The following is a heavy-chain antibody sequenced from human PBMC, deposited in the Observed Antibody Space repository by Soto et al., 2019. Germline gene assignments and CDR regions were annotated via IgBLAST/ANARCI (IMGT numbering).Heavy chain of an antibody. CDR3: AHRVLRTVFGLVTTTAIYFDF. CDR1: GFSLTTSGVG. Sequence: QITLNESGPTQVKPRQTLTLTCTFSGFSLTTSGVGVGWIRQSPGKAPEWLALLFWDDDKRYSPSLKSRLTITKDTSKNQVVLTMDDLDPADTATYYCAHRVLRTVFGLVTTTAIYFDFWGQGTPVAVSS. CDR2: LFWDDDK. D-gene: IGHD3-3*01. V-gene: IGHV2-5*02. J-gene: IGHJ4*02.